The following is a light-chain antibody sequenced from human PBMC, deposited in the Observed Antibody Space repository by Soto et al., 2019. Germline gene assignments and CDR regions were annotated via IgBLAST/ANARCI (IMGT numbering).Light chain of an antibody. CDR3: QSYDSSLSAVV. CDR2: GNS. J-gene: IGLJ2*01. Sequence: QSVLTQPPSVSGAPGQRVTISCTGSSSNIGAGYDVHWYQQLPGTAPKLLIYGNSNRPSDVPDRFSGSKSGTSASLAITGLQAEDEADYYCQSYDSSLSAVVFGGWAKLTVL. CDR1: SSNIGAGYD. V-gene: IGLV1-40*01.